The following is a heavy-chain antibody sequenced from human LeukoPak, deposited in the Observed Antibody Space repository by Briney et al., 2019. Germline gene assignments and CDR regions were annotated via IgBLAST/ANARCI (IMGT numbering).Heavy chain of an antibody. Sequence: GGSLRLSCAASGFTFSSYAMSWVRQAPGKGLEWVSAISGSGGSTYYADSVKGRFTISRDNSKNTLYLQMNSLRAEDTAVYYCAKAPMCQHAWSGYCNYYYYMDVWGKGTTVTVSS. CDR1: GFTFSSYA. J-gene: IGHJ6*03. CDR3: AKAPMCQHAWSGYCNYYYYMDV. CDR2: ISGSGGST. V-gene: IGHV3-23*01. D-gene: IGHD3-3*01.